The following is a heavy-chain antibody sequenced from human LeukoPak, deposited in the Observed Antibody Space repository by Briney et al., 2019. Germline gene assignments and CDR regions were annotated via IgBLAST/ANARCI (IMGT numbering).Heavy chain of an antibody. V-gene: IGHV6-1*01. CDR2: TYYRSKWYN. CDR3: ATPVQYCGGDCYPFDY. J-gene: IGHJ4*02. Sequence: SQTLSLTCAISGDSVSSNSAAWNWIRQSPSRGLEWLGRTYYRSKWYNDYAVSVKSRITINPDTSKNQFSLELSSVTAADTAVYYCATPVQYCGGDCYPFDYWGQGTLVTVSS. CDR1: GDSVSSNSAA. D-gene: IGHD2-21*02.